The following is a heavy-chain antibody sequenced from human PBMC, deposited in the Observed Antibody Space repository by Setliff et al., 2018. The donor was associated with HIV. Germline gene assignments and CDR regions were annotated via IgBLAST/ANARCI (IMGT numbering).Heavy chain of an antibody. D-gene: IGHD5-18*01. V-gene: IGHV3-30*02. CDR1: GFTFSVHG. Sequence: LRLSCAASGFTFSVHGMHWVRQAPGKGLEWVAFIRYDGSNKYYADSVKGRFTISRDNTKNSLYLQMDSLRAEDTTVYYCARKLQPSYGMDVWGQGTTVTVSS. CDR3: ARKLQPSYGMDV. J-gene: IGHJ6*02. CDR2: IRYDGSNK.